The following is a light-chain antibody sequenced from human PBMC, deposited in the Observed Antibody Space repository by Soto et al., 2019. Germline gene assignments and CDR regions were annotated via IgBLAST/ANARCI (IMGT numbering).Light chain of an antibody. CDR2: RAS. CDR3: QQYTTWA. Sequence: IQMTQSPSTLSASVGDRVTITCRASQNTGNWLAWYQQKPGRAPKHLIYRASTLQIGVPSRCSGSGSGTEFTLTISSLLPDDFGTYFCQQYTTWAFGQGTEVEVK. V-gene: IGKV1-5*03. CDR1: QNTGNW. J-gene: IGKJ1*01.